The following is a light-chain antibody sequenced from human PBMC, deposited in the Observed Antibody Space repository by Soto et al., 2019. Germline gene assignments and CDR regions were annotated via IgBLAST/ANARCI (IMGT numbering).Light chain of an antibody. CDR1: QSVSTNY. CDR2: GAS. Sequence: EIGLTQSPGTLSLSPGERATLSCRASQSVSTNYLAWYQRKPGQAPRLLIYGASSRATDIPNRFSGSGSGTDFTLTITRLKAEEFAVYYCQQYGSSPPTFGQGTKVEIK. CDR3: QQYGSSPPT. J-gene: IGKJ1*01. V-gene: IGKV3-20*01.